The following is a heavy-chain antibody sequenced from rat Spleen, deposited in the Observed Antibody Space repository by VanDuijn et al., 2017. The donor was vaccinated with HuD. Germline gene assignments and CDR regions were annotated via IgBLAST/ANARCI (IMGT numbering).Heavy chain of an antibody. CDR3: TEFPLFDT. CDR1: GFTLSDYN. V-gene: IGHV5-7*01. D-gene: IGHD4-3*01. CDR2: ISYDGSST. J-gene: IGHJ2*01. Sequence: EVQLVESDGGLVQPGRSLKLYCAASGFTLSDYNMAWVRQAPTKGLEWVATISYDGSSTFHRDSVKGRFTISRDNAKSTLYLQMNNKRSEDTAKYYCTEFPLFDTWVQGVMDTVSS.